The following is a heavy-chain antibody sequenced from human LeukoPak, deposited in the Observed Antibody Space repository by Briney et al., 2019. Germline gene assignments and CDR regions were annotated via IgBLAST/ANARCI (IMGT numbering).Heavy chain of an antibody. CDR3: ARGRSPYYYDSRRYYFDY. D-gene: IGHD3-22*01. Sequence: PSETLSLTCTVSGGSISSSSYYWGWIRQPPGKGLEWIGSIYYSGSTYYNPSLKSRVTISVDTSKNQFSLKLSSVTAADTAVYYCARGRSPYYYDSRRYYFDYWGQGTLVTVSS. CDR1: GGSISSSSYY. V-gene: IGHV4-39*01. CDR2: IYYSGST. J-gene: IGHJ4*02.